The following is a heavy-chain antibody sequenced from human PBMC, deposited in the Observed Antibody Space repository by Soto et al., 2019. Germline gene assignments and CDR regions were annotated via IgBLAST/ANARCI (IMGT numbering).Heavy chain of an antibody. CDR2: IYYSGST. V-gene: IGHV4-30-4*01. CDR3: VRAHGDYHQFDS. J-gene: IGHJ4*02. Sequence: PSETLSLTCTVSGGSFSSADYYWTWIRQPPGKGLEWIGYIYYSGSTYYNPSLKSRVTISLDKSKNQFSLKVTSVTAADTAVYYCVRAHGDYHQFDSWGQGTLVTVSS. CDR1: GGSFSSADYY. D-gene: IGHD4-17*01.